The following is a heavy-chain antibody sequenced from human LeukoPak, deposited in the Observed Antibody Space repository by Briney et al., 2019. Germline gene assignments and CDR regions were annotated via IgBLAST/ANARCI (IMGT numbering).Heavy chain of an antibody. CDR3: ARDRTYSYGYYYYMDV. CDR1: GYTFTSYY. CDR2: INPSGGST. V-gene: IGHV1-46*01. D-gene: IGHD5-18*01. J-gene: IGHJ6*03. Sequence: ASVKVSCKASGYTFTSYYMHWVRQAPGQGLEWMGIINPSGGSTSYAQKFQGRVTMTRDMSTSTVYMELSSLRSEDTAVYYCARDRTYSYGYYYYMDVWGKGTTVTVSS.